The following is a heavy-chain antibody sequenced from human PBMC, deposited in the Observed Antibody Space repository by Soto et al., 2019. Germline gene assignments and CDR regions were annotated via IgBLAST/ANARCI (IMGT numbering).Heavy chain of an antibody. D-gene: IGHD6-13*01. V-gene: IGHV1-69*13. Sequence: SVKVSCKASGGTFSSYAISWVRQAPGQGLEWMGGIIPIFGTANYAQKFQGRVTITADESTSTAYMELSSLRSEDTAIYYCARTGIAAAGTFDYWGQGTLVTVSS. J-gene: IGHJ4*02. CDR2: IIPIFGTA. CDR3: ARTGIAAAGTFDY. CDR1: GGTFSSYA.